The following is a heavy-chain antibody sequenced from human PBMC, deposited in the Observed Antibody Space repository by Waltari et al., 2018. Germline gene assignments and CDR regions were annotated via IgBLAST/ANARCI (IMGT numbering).Heavy chain of an antibody. J-gene: IGHJ4*02. Sequence: EVQLVESGGGLIQPGGSLRLSCAASGFTVCRKYMTWVRQAPGKGLGWVSFMNAGGNTYFADSVKGRFTVSRDNSKNTLYLQMNSLRAEDTAMYYCAKNRDNTPMLDFWGLGTLVTVSS. CDR3: AKNRDNTPMLDF. D-gene: IGHD5-18*01. CDR1: GFTVCRKY. CDR2: MNAGGNT. V-gene: IGHV3-53*01.